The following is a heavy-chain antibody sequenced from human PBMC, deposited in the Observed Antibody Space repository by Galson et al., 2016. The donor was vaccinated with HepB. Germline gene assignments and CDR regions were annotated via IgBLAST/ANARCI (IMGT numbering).Heavy chain of an antibody. CDR3: ARHQKLYGDFRLTSYFDY. Sequence: SETLSLTCAVSGGSGSDDHWSWIRQPPGKGLEWIGQIFSSGSTNLNPSLKSRVTISVDTSKNQFSLKLSSVTAADTAVYYCARHQKLYGDFRLTSYFDYWGQGTLVTVSS. D-gene: IGHD4-17*01. CDR2: IFSSGST. J-gene: IGHJ4*02. CDR1: GGSGSDDH. V-gene: IGHV4-59*02.